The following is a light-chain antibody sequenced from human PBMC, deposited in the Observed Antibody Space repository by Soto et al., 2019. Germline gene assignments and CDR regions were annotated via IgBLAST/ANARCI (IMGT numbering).Light chain of an antibody. Sequence: QSALTQPPSVSGAPGQTVTISCSGSSSNIGAGYAVQWYQQYPGTAPKLLIYANRNRPSGVPERFSGSKSGTSASLAISGLQVEDEADYYCQSYGSASEVFGGGTKLTVL. J-gene: IGLJ2*01. CDR2: ANR. CDR1: SSNIGAGYA. V-gene: IGLV1-40*01. CDR3: QSYGSASEV.